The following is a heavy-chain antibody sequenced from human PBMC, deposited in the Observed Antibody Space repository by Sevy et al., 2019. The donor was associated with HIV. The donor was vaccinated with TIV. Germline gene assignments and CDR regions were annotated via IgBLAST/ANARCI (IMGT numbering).Heavy chain of an antibody. V-gene: IGHV1-18*01. CDR3: VRGKTFYDFWTGGNY. CDR1: GYTFTNYA. D-gene: IGHD3-3*01. Sequence: ASVKVSCKASGYTFTNYAISWVRQAPGQGLEWMGWISGFNGDTKNSEKFQGRFTMTTDTSTKTAYMDLRSLRSDDTAVYYCVRGKTFYDFWTGGNYWGQGTLVTVSS. J-gene: IGHJ4*02. CDR2: ISGFNGDT.